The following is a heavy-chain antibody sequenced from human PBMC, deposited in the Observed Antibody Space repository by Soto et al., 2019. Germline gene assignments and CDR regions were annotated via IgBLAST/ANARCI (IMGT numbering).Heavy chain of an antibody. J-gene: IGHJ6*02. Sequence: QVQLVQSGAEVKKPGSSVKVSCKASGGTFSSYTISWVRQAPGQGLEWMGRIIPILGIANYAQMFQGRVKISGDKSTRTAYMELSSLRSEETAVYYCARAPGFGELMYGMDVWGQGTTVTVS. V-gene: IGHV1-69*02. CDR3: ARAPGFGELMYGMDV. D-gene: IGHD3-10*01. CDR2: IIPILGIA. CDR1: GGTFSSYT.